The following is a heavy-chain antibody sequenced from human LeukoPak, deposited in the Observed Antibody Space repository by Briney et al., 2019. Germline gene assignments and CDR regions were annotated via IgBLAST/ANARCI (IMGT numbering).Heavy chain of an antibody. D-gene: IGHD1-26*01. Sequence: PGGSLRLSCGASGFTVSSNYMSWVRQAPGKGLEWVANMNQDGSEKYYVDSVKGRFTISRDNSRDTVDLQMNSLRTEDTALYYCATSKRLVGAGGEFEIWGQGTMVTVSS. CDR2: MNQDGSEK. CDR3: ATSKRLVGAGGEFEI. CDR1: GFTVSSNY. J-gene: IGHJ3*02. V-gene: IGHV3-7*01.